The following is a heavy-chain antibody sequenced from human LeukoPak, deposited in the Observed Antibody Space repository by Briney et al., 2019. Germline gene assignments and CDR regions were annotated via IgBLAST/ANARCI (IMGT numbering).Heavy chain of an antibody. CDR3: ARSGAAWGGYPPHASDI. CDR1: SGSIRSHF. CDR2: IYYTGDT. V-gene: IGHV4-59*11. J-gene: IGHJ3*02. Sequence: SETLSLTCTVSSGSIRSHFWSWIRQPPGKRLEWIGCIYYTGDTHYNPSLNGRVSLSVDTSKNQFSLTLNSVTAADTAVYYCARSGAAWGGYPPHASDIWGQGTMVTVSS. D-gene: IGHD3-3*01.